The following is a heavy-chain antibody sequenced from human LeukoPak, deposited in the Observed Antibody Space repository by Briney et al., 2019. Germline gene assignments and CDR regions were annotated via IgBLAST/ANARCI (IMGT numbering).Heavy chain of an antibody. V-gene: IGHV1-2*02. D-gene: IGHD6-19*01. CDR1: GYTFTGYY. CDR3: ARGQWLVESIENNWFDP. Sequence: GASVKVSCKASGYTFTGYYMHWVRQAPGQGLEWMGWINPNSGGTNYAQKFQGRVTMTRDTSISTAYMELSRLRSDDTAVYYRARGQWLVESIENNWFDPWGQGTLVTVSS. J-gene: IGHJ5*02. CDR2: INPNSGGT.